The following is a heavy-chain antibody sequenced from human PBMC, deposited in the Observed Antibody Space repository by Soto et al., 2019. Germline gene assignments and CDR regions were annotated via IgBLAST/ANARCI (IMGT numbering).Heavy chain of an antibody. J-gene: IGHJ5*02. CDR1: GFTFSSYG. CDR2: IWYDGSNK. V-gene: IGHV3-33*01. D-gene: IGHD2-2*01. CDR3: ARDNIVVVPADPIGWFDP. Sequence: QVQLVESGGGVVQPGRSLRLSCAASGFTFSSYGMHWVRQAPGKGLEWVAVIWYDGSNKYYADSVKGRFTISRDNSKNTLYLQMNSLRAEDTAVYYCARDNIVVVPADPIGWFDPWGQGTLVTVSS.